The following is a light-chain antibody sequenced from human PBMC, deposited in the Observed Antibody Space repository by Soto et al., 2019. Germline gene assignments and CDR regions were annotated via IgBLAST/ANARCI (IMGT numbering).Light chain of an antibody. CDR1: SSDVGGYNY. CDR2: EVS. J-gene: IGLJ1*01. V-gene: IGLV2-8*01. Sequence: QSALTQPPSASGSPGQSVTISCTGTSSDVGGYNYVSWYQQHPGKAPKVIIYEVSKRPSGVPDRFSGSKSGSTASLTVSGLQAEDEADYYCGSFTSSSTRVFGTGTKLTVL. CDR3: GSFTSSSTRV.